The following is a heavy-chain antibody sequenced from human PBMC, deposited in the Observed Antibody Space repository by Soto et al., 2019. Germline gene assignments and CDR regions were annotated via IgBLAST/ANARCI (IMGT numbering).Heavy chain of an antibody. Sequence: GGSLRLSCAASGFTFSDYYMSWIRQAPGKGLEWVSYISSSGSTIYYADSVKGRFTISRDNAKNSLYLQMNSLRAEDTAVYYCARVSFLGGDDAFDIWGQGTMVTVSS. J-gene: IGHJ3*02. CDR3: ARVSFLGGDDAFDI. D-gene: IGHD2-21*02. CDR1: GFTFSDYY. CDR2: ISSSGSTI. V-gene: IGHV3-11*01.